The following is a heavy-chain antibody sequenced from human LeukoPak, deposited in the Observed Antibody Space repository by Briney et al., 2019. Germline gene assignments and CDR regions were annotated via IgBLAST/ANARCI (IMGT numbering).Heavy chain of an antibody. CDR1: GFIVSSNY. CDR3: AKDGSTGPAKYYFDS. CDR2: IYSGGST. J-gene: IGHJ4*02. D-gene: IGHD1-7*01. Sequence: GGSLRLSCAASGFIVSSNYMSWVRQAPGKGLEWVSIIYSGGSTYYADSVKGRFTISRDNSKNTLYLQMDSLRVDDTAVYYCAKDGSTGPAKYYFDSWGQGTLVAVSS. V-gene: IGHV3-53*05.